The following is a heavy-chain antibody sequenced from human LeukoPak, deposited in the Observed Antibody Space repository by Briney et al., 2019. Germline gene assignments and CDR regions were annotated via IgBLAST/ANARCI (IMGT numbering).Heavy chain of an antibody. CDR1: GYTFTRYG. CDR2: ISGSNGNT. Sequence: ASVKVSRKASGYTFTRYGMSWVRQAPGQGLEWMGWISGSNGNTNYAQKLQGRVTMTTDTSTGTAYMELRSLRSDDTAVYYCARSGRGTYYYFDYWGQGTLVTVSS. J-gene: IGHJ4*02. V-gene: IGHV1-18*01. D-gene: IGHD1-26*01. CDR3: ARSGRGTYYYFDY.